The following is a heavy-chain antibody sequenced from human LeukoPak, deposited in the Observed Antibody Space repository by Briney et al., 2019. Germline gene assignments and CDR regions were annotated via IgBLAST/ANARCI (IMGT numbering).Heavy chain of an antibody. CDR3: ARDLGGHILY. D-gene: IGHD5-18*01. J-gene: IGHJ4*02. V-gene: IGHV3-30*04. CDR2: ISYDGSNK. Sequence: GGSLRLPCAASGFTFSSYAMHWVRQAPGKGLEWVAVISYDGSNKYYADSVKGRFTISRDNSKNTLYLQMNSLRAEDTAVYYCARDLGGHILYWGQGTLVTVSS. CDR1: GFTFSSYA.